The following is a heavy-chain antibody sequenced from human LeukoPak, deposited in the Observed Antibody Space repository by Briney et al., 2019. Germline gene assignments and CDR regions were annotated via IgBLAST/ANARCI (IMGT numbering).Heavy chain of an antibody. J-gene: IGHJ4*02. CDR3: ASEINYGDYVDY. D-gene: IGHD4-17*01. Sequence: GGSLRLSCSASGFTFSSYAMHWVRQAPGKGLEYVSAISSNGGSTYYADSVKGRFTISRDNAKNSLYLQMNSLRAEDTAVYYCASEINYGDYVDYWGQGTLVTVSS. CDR2: ISSNGGST. CDR1: GFTFSSYA. V-gene: IGHV3-64*04.